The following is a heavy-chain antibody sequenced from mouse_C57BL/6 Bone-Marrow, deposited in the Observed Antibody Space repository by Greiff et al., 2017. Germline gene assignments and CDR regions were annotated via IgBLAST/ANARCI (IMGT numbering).Heavy chain of an antibody. J-gene: IGHJ3*01. CDR2: ILPGSGIT. Sequence: VQLQESGAELMKPGASVRLSCKATGYTFTGYWIEWVKQRPGHGLEWIGEILPGSGITNYNEKFKGKATFTADPSSNTAYMQLSSLTTEDSAIYYCARDLLWRGFAYWGQGTLVTVSA. V-gene: IGHV1-9*01. CDR3: ARDLLWRGFAY. D-gene: IGHD2-1*01. CDR1: GYTFTGYW.